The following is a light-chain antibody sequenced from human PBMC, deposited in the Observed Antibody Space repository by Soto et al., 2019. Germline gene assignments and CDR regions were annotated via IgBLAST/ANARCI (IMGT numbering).Light chain of an antibody. Sequence: QSALTQPASVSGSPGQSITISCTGTSSDVGGYNYVSWYQQHPGKAPKLMIYEVSNRPSGVSNGFSGSKSGNTASLTISGLQAEDEADYYCSSYTSSSTPYVFGTGTKLTVL. CDR2: EVS. J-gene: IGLJ1*01. V-gene: IGLV2-14*01. CDR3: SSYTSSSTPYV. CDR1: SSDVGGYNY.